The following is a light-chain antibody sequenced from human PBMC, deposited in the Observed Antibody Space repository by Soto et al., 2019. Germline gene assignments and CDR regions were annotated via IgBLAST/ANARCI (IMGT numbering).Light chain of an antibody. J-gene: IGKJ1*01. CDR1: QYINTR. V-gene: IGKV3D-15*03. CDR2: QTS. Sequence: VLTQPPSVSGAPGQRVTLSCRASQYINTRLAWYQHRPGQAPRLLIYQTSLRAAGIPVRFSASGSGTDFTLTISDVQPEDFALYYCHQRQSWPRTFGQGTKV. CDR3: HQRQSWPRT.